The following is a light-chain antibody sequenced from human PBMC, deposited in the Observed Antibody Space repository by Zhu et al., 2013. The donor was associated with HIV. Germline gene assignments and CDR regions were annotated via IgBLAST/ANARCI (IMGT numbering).Light chain of an antibody. J-gene: IGKJ5*01. CDR1: QSVSSTY. V-gene: IGKV3-15*01. CDR2: GAS. CDR3: QQYNNWPPAIT. Sequence: EIVLTQSPGTLSLSPGERATLSCRASQSVSSTYLAWYQQRPGQAPRLLIYGASTRATGIPARFSGSGSGTEFALTISSLQSEDFAVYYCQQYNNWPPAITFGQGHDWRLN.